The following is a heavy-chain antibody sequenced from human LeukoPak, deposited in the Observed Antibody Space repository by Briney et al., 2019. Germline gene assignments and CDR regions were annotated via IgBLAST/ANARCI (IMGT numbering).Heavy chain of an antibody. CDR2: IYTSGST. Sequence: SETLSLTCTVSGGSISSGSYYWSWIRQPAGKGLEWIGRIYTSGSTNYNPSLKSRVTISVDTSKNQFSLKLSSVTAADTAVYYCAREGGYGHWVDYWGQGTLVTVSS. CDR1: GGSISSGSYY. V-gene: IGHV4-61*02. CDR3: AREGGYGHWVDY. D-gene: IGHD5-12*01. J-gene: IGHJ4*02.